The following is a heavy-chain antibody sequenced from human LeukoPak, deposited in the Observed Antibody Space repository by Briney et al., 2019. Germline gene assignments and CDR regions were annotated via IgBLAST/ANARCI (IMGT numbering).Heavy chain of an antibody. D-gene: IGHD6-13*01. CDR2: IYPGDSDT. V-gene: IGHV5-51*01. CDR3: ARGGQQLDNYFDY. J-gene: IGHJ4*02. CDR1: GSSFTSYW. Sequence: GKSLQISCKGSGSSFTSYWIGWVRQLPGKRLEWMGIIYPGDSDTTYSPSFQGQVTISADKSISTAYLQWSSLKASDTAMYYCARGGQQLDNYFDYWGQGTLVTVPS.